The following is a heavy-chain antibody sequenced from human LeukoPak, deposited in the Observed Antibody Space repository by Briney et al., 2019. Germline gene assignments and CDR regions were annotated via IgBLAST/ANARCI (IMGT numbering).Heavy chain of an antibody. CDR2: VGPTGVNT. CDR1: GFSFHIHG. D-gene: IGHD1-26*01. J-gene: IGHJ4*02. Sequence: GGSLRLSCVASGFSFHIHGMNWVRQAPGKGLEWVSGVGPTGVNTYYAGSVKGRFTISRDNAKNSLYLQVNSLRAEDTAVYYCARENSGSYYQFDYWGQGTLVTVSS. CDR3: ARENSGSYYQFDY. V-gene: IGHV3-21*01.